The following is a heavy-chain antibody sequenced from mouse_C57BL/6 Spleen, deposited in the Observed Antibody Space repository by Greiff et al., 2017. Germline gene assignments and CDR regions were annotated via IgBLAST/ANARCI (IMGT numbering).Heavy chain of an antibody. J-gene: IGHJ3*01. CDR1: GFNIKDYY. V-gene: IGHV14-1*01. CDR3: TRYGYDRAD. D-gene: IGHD2-2*01. CDR2: IDPEDGDT. Sequence: EVQLQQSGAELVRPGASVKLSCTASGFNIKDYYMHWVKQRPEQGLEWIGKIDPEDGDTEYAPKFQGKATVTADTSSNTAYLQLSSLTSEDKAVYYCTRYGYDRADWGQGTLVTVSA.